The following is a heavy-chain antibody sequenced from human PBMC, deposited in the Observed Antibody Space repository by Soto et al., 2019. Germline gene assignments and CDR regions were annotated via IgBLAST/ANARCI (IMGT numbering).Heavy chain of an antibody. CDR1: GGSISSGGYY. CDR2: IYYSGST. CDR3: ARTTLSDSSGYYFENWDV. D-gene: IGHD3-22*01. J-gene: IGHJ6*02. V-gene: IGHV4-31*03. Sequence: QVQLQESGPGLVKPSQTLSLTCTVSGGSISSGGYYWSWIRQHPGKGLEWLGYIYYSGSTYYNPSLQSRVTISVDTSKNQFSLKLSSVTAADTAMYYCARTTLSDSSGYYFENWDVWGQGTTVTVSS.